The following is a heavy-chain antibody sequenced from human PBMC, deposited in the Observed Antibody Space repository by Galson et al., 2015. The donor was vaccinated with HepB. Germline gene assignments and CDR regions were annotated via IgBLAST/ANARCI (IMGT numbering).Heavy chain of an antibody. J-gene: IGHJ5*01. CDR2: INPNSGRT. Sequence: SVKVSCKASGYTFTSYYIHWVRQAPGQGLHWVGWINPNSGRTNYAPSLQDRVTMSRDTSINTVYMDLSSLRSDDSAIYFCARAVVPAAPSDSWGQGTLVIVSS. V-gene: IGHV1-2*02. D-gene: IGHD2-2*01. CDR3: ARAVVPAAPSDS. CDR1: GYTFTSYY.